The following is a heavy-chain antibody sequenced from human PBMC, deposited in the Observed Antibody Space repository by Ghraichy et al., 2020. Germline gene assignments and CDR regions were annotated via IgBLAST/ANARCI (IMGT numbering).Heavy chain of an antibody. J-gene: IGHJ4*02. D-gene: IGHD1-26*01. CDR3: ARRLRVVGAKIDY. V-gene: IGHV4-34*01. Sequence: SQTLSLTCAVYGGSFSGYYWSWIRQPPGKGLEWIGEINHSGSTNYNPSLKSRVTISVDTSKNQFSLKLSSVTAADTAVYYCARRLRVVGAKIDYWGQGTLVTVSS. CDR1: GGSFSGYY. CDR2: INHSGST.